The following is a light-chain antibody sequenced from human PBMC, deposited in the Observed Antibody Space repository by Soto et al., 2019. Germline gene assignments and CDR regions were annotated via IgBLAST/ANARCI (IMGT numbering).Light chain of an antibody. J-gene: IGKJ5*01. CDR3: QQYGSSPGT. V-gene: IGKV3-20*01. CDR2: GAS. Sequence: EIVLTPSPGILSLSPGERATLACRASQSISSDHLAWYQQRPGQAPGLLIYGASSRATGIPDRFSGTVSGTDFTLIISRLEPEDFALYYCQQYGSSPGTVGQGTRLEIK. CDR1: QSISSDH.